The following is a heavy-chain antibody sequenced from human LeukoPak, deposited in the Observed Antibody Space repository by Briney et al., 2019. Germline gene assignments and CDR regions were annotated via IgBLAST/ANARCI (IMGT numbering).Heavy chain of an antibody. Sequence: GGSLRLSCAGSGFIFNNYAMSWVRQAPGKGLEWVSVISDSGGSTYYADSVKGRFTISRDNSKSTLYLQMNSLRAEDTAVYYCAKDRGATVFYYYYYMDVWGKGTTVTVSS. CDR3: AKDRGATVFYYYYYMDV. CDR1: GFIFNNYA. V-gene: IGHV3-23*01. J-gene: IGHJ6*03. CDR2: ISDSGGST. D-gene: IGHD4-11*01.